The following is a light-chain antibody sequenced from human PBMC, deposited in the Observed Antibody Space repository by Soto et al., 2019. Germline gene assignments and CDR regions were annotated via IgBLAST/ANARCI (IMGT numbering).Light chain of an antibody. Sequence: QAVVTQQASLTVSPGGTVTLTCASSTVAVTSGHLPNGLQQKPGQAPRTLIYSTNNKQDWTPARFSGALLEGKAALTVTGVQPEDEAEYYCLFYYGRDLPHWVFGGGNKLTAL. J-gene: IGLJ3*02. CDR2: STN. CDR1: TVAVTSGHL. CDR3: LFYYGRDLPHWV. V-gene: IGLV7-43*01.